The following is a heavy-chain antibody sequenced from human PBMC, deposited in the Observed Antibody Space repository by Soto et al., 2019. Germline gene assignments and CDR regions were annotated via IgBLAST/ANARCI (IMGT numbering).Heavy chain of an antibody. D-gene: IGHD6-19*01. V-gene: IGHV3-23*01. CDR2: ISGSGGST. Sequence: QTEGSMRLSCAASGFTFSSYAMSWVRQAPGKGLEWVSAISGSGGSTYYADSVKGRFTISRDNSKNTLYLQMNSLRAEDTAGYYCAKDEAVGWYAGNCFVPWGQGPLLT. CDR3: AKDEAVGWYAGNCFVP. CDR1: GFTFSSYA. J-gene: IGHJ5*02.